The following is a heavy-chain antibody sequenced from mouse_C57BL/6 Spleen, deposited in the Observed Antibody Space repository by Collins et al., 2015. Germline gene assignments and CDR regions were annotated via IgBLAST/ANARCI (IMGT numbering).Heavy chain of an antibody. V-gene: IGHV1-69*01. CDR2: IDPSDSYT. J-gene: IGHJ1*03. Sequence: QVQLQQPGAELVMPGASVKLSCKASGYTFTSYWMHWVKQRPGQGLEWIGEIDPSDSYTNYNQKFKGKSTLTVDKSSSTAYMQLSSLTSEDSAVYYCARHGSSYCWYFDVWGTGTTVTVS. CDR1: GYTFTSYW. D-gene: IGHD1-1*01. CDR3: ARHGSSYCWYFDV.